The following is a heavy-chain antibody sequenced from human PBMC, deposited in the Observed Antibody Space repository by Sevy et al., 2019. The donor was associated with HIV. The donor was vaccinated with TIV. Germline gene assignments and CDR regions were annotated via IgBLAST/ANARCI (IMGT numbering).Heavy chain of an antibody. D-gene: IGHD1-20*01. CDR2: IHYGGST. Sequence: SETLSLTCFVSGGSISSNSYYWGWIRQPPGRELEWIGTIHYGGSTYYNPSLESRVTLSVDTSKNHFSPKLSSLTAADEALYYCARRGIAGSTDYFDYWGQGTPVTVSS. CDR3: ARRGIAGSTDYFDY. V-gene: IGHV4-39*02. J-gene: IGHJ4*02. CDR1: GGSISSNSYY.